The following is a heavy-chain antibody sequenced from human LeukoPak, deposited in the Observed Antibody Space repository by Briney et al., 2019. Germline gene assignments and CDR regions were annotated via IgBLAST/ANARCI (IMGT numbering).Heavy chain of an antibody. Sequence: PGGSLRLSCAASGFTFSSYAMSWVRQAPGKGLEWVSGISTSGGSTSYADSVKGRFTTSRDNPRNTLYMQMNSLRAEDTAVYCCAIMHPYYDGSGYWVQWGQGTLVTVSS. CDR3: AIMHPYYDGSGYWVQ. CDR1: GFTFSSYA. D-gene: IGHD3-22*01. J-gene: IGHJ4*02. V-gene: IGHV3-23*01. CDR2: ISTSGGST.